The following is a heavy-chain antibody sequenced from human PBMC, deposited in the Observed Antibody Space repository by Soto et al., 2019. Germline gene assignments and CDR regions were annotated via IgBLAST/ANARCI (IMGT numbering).Heavy chain of an antibody. CDR2: IIPIFGTA. V-gene: IGHV1-69*13. Sequence: GASVKVSCKASGGTFSSYAISWVRQATGQGLEWMGGIIPIFGTANYAQKFQGRVTITADESTSTAYMELSSLRSEDTAVYYCARGSYYDSSGYQFWPGPSTTNYFDYWGQGTLVTVSS. CDR1: GGTFSSYA. D-gene: IGHD3-22*01. J-gene: IGHJ4*02. CDR3: ARGSYYDSSGYQFWPGPSTTNYFDY.